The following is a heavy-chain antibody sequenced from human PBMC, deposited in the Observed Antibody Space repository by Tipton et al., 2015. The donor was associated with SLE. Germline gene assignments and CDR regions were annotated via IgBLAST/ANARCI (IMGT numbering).Heavy chain of an antibody. V-gene: IGHV4-39*06. CDR2: GSHSGRT. Sequence: TLSLTCTVSGDSMTSDFYFWGWIRQPPGKRLEWIGSGSHSGRTYYNPSLESRATVSVDPSKTQARLHLTSVSAADTALYYCARVDAGGISGAFDLWGQGTLVSVSS. J-gene: IGHJ4*02. CDR1: GDSMTSDFYF. D-gene: IGHD1-26*01. CDR3: ARVDAGGISGAFDL.